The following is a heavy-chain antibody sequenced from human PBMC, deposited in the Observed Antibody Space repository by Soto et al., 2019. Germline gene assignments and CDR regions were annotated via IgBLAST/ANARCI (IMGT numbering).Heavy chain of an antibody. CDR1: GFGFVEYG. CDR2: INRHGDST. D-gene: IGHD4-17*01. J-gene: IGHJ4*02. CDR3: ARDHRWGYEYGDYGDS. Sequence: GGSLRLSCAASGFGFVEYGMSWVRQGPGKGLEWVSGINRHGDSTGYADSVKGRFTISRDNAKNSLYLQMNGLRAEDTAFYYCARDHRWGYEYGDYGDSWGQGT. V-gene: IGHV3-20*04.